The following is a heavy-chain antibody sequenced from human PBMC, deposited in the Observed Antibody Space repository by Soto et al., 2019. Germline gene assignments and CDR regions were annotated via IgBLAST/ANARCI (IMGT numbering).Heavy chain of an antibody. CDR1: GFSFSSYW. CDR2: IKKDGSVK. Sequence: EVQLVESGGGLVQPGGSLRLSCEASGFSFSSYWMNWVRQAPGKGLEWVAIIKKDGSVKYYVDSVKGRFTISRDNAKNSLYLQMNGPRAEDTAVYYCAGGCGWLIDYWGRGTLVTVSS. CDR3: AGGCGWLIDY. J-gene: IGHJ4*02. V-gene: IGHV3-7*03. D-gene: IGHD6-19*01.